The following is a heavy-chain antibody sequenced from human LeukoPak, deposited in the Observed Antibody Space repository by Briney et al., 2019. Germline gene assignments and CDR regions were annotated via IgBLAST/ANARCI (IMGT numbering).Heavy chain of an antibody. V-gene: IGHV5-51*01. CDR2: VNPGDSDT. CDR3: ARHYSGSYHSSLEY. J-gene: IGHJ4*02. CDR1: GYSFANYW. Sequence: PGESLKISCKGSGYSFANYWIAWVRQMPGTDLEWIGIVNPGDSDTRYSPSFQGQVTISADKSISTASLQWSSLKASDTAMYYCARHYSGSYHSSLEYWGQGTLVTVSS. D-gene: IGHD1-26*01.